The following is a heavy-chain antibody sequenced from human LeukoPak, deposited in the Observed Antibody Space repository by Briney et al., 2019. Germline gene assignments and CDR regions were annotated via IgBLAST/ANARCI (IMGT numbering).Heavy chain of an antibody. Sequence: GGSLRLSCAASGFTFSKYAMSWVRQAPGKGLDWVSIISGAGDMTYYADSVKGRFTLSRDTSKDILYLEMNSLRAEDTAMYFCARVVDQGGIAQWGQGTLVTVSS. CDR1: GFTFSKYA. J-gene: IGHJ4*02. CDR3: ARVVDQGGIAQ. CDR2: ISGAGDMT. D-gene: IGHD2-15*01. V-gene: IGHV3-23*01.